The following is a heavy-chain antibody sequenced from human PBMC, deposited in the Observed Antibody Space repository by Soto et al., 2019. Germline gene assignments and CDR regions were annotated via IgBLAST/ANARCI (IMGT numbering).Heavy chain of an antibody. CDR2: IIPILGIT. V-gene: IGHV1-69*02. CDR3: SVGEDDEYRYPSDDAFDV. CDR1: GGSFSSHA. J-gene: IGHJ3*01. Sequence: QVQLVQSGAEVKKPGSSVKVSCKASGGSFSSHAITWVRQAPGQGLEWMGRIIPILGITNYAQKFQDRVTSTADKSTSTAYMALSSPRSEDTAIYDCSVGEDDEYRYPSDDAFDVWGQGTKVTVSS. D-gene: IGHD3-16*02.